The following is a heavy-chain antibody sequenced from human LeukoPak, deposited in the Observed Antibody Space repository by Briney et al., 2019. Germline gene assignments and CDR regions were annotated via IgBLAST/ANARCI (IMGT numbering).Heavy chain of an antibody. CDR2: ISSSGSTI. V-gene: IGHV3-48*01. CDR1: GFTFSSYR. J-gene: IGHJ4*02. D-gene: IGHD3-3*02. CDR3: AKSGRPGIWPGYYFDY. Sequence: GGSLRLSCVASGFTFSSYRMTWVRQAPEKGLEWVSYISSSGSTIYYADSVKGRFTISRDNSKNTLYLQMSTLRAEDTAIYYCAKSGRPGIWPGYYFDYWGLGTLVTVSS.